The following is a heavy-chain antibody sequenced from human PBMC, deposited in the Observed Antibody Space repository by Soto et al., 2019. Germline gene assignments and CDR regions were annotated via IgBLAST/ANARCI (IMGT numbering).Heavy chain of an antibody. CDR3: ARGVQAVAGNQLDY. D-gene: IGHD6-19*01. Sequence: QVPLVQSGAEVKKPGASVKVSCKASGYTFTSYDINWVRQATGQGLEWMGWMNPNSGNTGYAQKFQGRVTMTRNTSISTAYMELSSLRSEDTAVYYCARGVQAVAGNQLDYWGQGTLVTVSS. CDR1: GYTFTSYD. V-gene: IGHV1-8*01. CDR2: MNPNSGNT. J-gene: IGHJ4*02.